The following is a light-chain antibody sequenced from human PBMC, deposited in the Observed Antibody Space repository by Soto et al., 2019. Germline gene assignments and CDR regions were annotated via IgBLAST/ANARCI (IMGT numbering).Light chain of an antibody. V-gene: IGLV2-23*02. CDR2: EVT. CDR3: CSYAGSTTI. CDR1: SSDVGSYNL. Sequence: QSALTQPAAVSGSPGQSITISCTGTSSDVGSYNLVSWYQQYPGKAPKLMIYEVTKRPSGVSNRFSGSKSGNTASLTISGLQAEDEADYYCCSYAGSTTIFGGGTKVTVL. J-gene: IGLJ2*01.